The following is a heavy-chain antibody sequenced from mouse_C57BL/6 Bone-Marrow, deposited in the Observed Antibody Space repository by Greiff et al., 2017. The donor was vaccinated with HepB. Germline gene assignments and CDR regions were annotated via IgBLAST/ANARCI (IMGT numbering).Heavy chain of an antibody. J-gene: IGHJ3*01. CDR2: IDPETGGT. V-gene: IGHV1-15*01. CDR3: TLSYAY. D-gene: IGHD1-1*01. CDR1: GYTFTDYE. Sequence: QVQLKQSGAELVRPGASVTLSCKASGYTFTDYEMHWVKQTPVHGLEWIGAIDPETGGTAYNQKFKGKAILTADKSSSTAYMELRSLTSEDSSVYYCTLSYAYWGQGTLVTVSA.